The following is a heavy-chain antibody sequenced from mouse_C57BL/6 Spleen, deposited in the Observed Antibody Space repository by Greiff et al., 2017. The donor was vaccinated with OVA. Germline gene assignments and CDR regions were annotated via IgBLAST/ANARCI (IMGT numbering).Heavy chain of an antibody. CDR3: AVTTGVARYFDV. J-gene: IGHJ1*03. CDR2: IDPSDSET. V-gene: IGHV1-52*01. D-gene: IGHD1-1*01. CDR1: GYTFTSYW. Sequence: QVQLQQPGAELVRPGSSVKLSCKASGYTFTSYWMHWVKQRPIQGLEWIGNIDPSDSETHYNQKFKDKATLTVDKSSSTAYMQLSSLTSEDSAVYYCAVTTGVARYFDVWGTGTTVTVSS.